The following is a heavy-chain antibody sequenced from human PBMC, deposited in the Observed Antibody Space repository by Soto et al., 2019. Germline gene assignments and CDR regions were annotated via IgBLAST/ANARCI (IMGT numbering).Heavy chain of an antibody. V-gene: IGHV4-4*07. CDR2: IFSSGST. CDR1: GGSINTFY. Sequence: SETLSLTCTVSGGSINTFYWSWVRQPAGKGLEWIGRIFSSGSTSFNPSLESRVAMSVDTSKNHFSRNLSSLTDADIAFYYCAREGSYIAYNFAHGRQLWSFDCWGQGALVTAP. CDR3: AREGSYIAYNFAHGRQLWSFDC. D-gene: IGHD1-26*01. J-gene: IGHJ4*02.